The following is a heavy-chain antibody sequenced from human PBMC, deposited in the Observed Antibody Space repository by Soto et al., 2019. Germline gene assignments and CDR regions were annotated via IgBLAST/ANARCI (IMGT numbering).Heavy chain of an antibody. CDR2: IWYDGSNK. CDR3: ARDRSSSRVLQYYFHY. V-gene: IGHV3-33*01. J-gene: IGHJ4*02. CDR1: GFTFSSYG. Sequence: ESGGGVVQPGRSLRLSCAASGFTFSSYGMHWVRQAPGKGLEWVAVIWYDGSNKYYADSVKGRFTISRDNSKNTLYLQMNSLRAEATAVYYCARDRSSSRVLQYYFHYWGQGTLVTVSS. D-gene: IGHD6-13*01.